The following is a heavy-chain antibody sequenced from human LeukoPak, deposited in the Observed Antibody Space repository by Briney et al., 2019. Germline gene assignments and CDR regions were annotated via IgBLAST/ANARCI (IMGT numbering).Heavy chain of an antibody. CDR1: GFTFSSYA. Sequence: GGSLRLSCAASGFTFSSYAMSWVRQAPGKGLEWASAISGSGGSTYYADSVKGRFTISRDNSKNTLYLQMNSLRAEDTAVYYCAKAIPDYGDYASPFDYWGQGTLVTVSS. J-gene: IGHJ4*02. V-gene: IGHV3-23*01. CDR3: AKAIPDYGDYASPFDY. CDR2: ISGSGGST. D-gene: IGHD4-17*01.